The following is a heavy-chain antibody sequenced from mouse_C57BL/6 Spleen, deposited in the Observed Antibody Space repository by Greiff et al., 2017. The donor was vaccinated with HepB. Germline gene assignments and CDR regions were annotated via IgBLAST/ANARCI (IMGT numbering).Heavy chain of an antibody. CDR3: ARLNYDYFDY. V-gene: IGHV5-6*02. J-gene: IGHJ2*01. CDR1: GFTFSSYG. CDR2: ISSGGSYT. Sequence: DVKLVESGGDLVKPGGSLKLSCAASGFTFSSYGMSWVRQTPDKRLEWVATISSGGSYTYYPDSVKGRFTISRDNAKNTLYLQMSSLKSEDTAMYYCARLNYDYFDYWGQGTTLTVSS. D-gene: IGHD2-1*01.